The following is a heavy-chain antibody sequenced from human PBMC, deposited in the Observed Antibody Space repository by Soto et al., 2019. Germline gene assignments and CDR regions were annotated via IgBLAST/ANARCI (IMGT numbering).Heavy chain of an antibody. V-gene: IGHV4-30-2*01. Sequence: QLQLQESGSGLVKPSQTLSLTCAVSGGSISSGGYSWSWIRPPPGKGLEWIGYIYHSGSTYYNPSLKRRVTISVDRSKNQFSLKLSSVTAADTAVYYCAAGAMFGVVPLDYWGQGTLVTVSS. J-gene: IGHJ4*02. CDR3: AAGAMFGVVPLDY. CDR1: GGSISSGGYS. CDR2: IYHSGST. D-gene: IGHD3-3*01.